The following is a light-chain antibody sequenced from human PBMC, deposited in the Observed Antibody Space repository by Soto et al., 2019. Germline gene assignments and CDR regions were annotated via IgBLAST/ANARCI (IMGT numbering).Light chain of an antibody. CDR3: QTWGTGPFV. CDR1: SGHSSYA. V-gene: IGLV4-69*01. Sequence: QLVLTQSPSASASLGASVKLTCTRSSGHSSYAIAWHQQQPEKGPRYLMKLNSDGSHSNGDGIPDRFSGSSSGAERYLTISSLQSEDEADYYCQTWGTGPFVFGTGTKVTVL. J-gene: IGLJ1*01. CDR2: LNSDGSH.